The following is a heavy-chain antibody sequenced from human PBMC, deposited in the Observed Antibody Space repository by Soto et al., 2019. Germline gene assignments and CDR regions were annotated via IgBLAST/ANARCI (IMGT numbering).Heavy chain of an antibody. CDR2: ISHIGSV. V-gene: IGHV4-4*02. J-gene: IGHJ4*02. CDR3: ARSFGWYAIDY. D-gene: IGHD6-19*01. Sequence: QVLLQESGPGLVQPSGTLSLSCVVSGVSISSNYYWGWVRQPPGKGLGWLGDISHIGSVNYNPSLKSRATISMDKPQNQFSLKVNSVTAADTAVYYCARSFGWYAIDYWGQGTLVIVSS. CDR1: GVSISSNYY.